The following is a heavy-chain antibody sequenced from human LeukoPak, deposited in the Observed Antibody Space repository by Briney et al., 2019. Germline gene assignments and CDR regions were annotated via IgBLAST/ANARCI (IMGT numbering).Heavy chain of an antibody. V-gene: IGHV4-4*02. CDR1: GGSISSSNW. CDR3: ARDGYGSGSYSNWFDP. Sequence: SGTLSLTCAVSGGSISSSNWWSWVRQPPGQGLEWIGEIYHSGSTNYNPSLKSRVTISVDKSKNQFSLKLSSVTAADTAVYYCARDGYGSGSYSNWFDPWGQGTLVTVSS. CDR2: IYHSGST. J-gene: IGHJ5*02. D-gene: IGHD3-10*01.